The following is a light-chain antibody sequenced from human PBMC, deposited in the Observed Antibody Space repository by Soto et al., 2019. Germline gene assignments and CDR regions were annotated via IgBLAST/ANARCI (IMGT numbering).Light chain of an antibody. J-gene: IGKJ1*01. CDR2: GAF. CDR1: QMVSSN. CDR3: QQYNDWPLT. V-gene: IGKV3-15*01. Sequence: EKVMTQSPATLSVSPGERVTLSCRASQMVSSNLAWYQQRPGQAPRPLIYGAFTRATGIPARFSGTGSGTEFTLTISSLQSEDFALYYCQQYNDWPLTFGQGTKVDIK.